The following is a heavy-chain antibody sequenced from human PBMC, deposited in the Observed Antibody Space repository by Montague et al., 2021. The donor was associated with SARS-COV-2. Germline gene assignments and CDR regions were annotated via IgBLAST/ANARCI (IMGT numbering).Heavy chain of an antibody. J-gene: IGHJ4*02. D-gene: IGHD6-6*01. CDR3: ARTPTRPLSLDS. CDR2: VTTSETT. CDR1: GGSITGFS. V-gene: IGHV4-4*07. Sequence: SETLSLTCAVSGGSITGFSWSWVRQPAGKGLEWIGRVTTSETTNYSPSLRSRVTMSVDTSKNQFSLNLNSVTAADTAIYYCARTPTRPLSLDSWGQGTLVTVSS.